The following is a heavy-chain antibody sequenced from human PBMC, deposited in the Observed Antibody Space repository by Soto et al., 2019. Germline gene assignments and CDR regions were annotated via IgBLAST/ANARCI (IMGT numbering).Heavy chain of an antibody. CDR2: LIGGHYGT. CDR3: AKGKSTGDIDWFDP. CDR1: GFTLQNYA. J-gene: IGHJ5*02. V-gene: IGHV3-23*01. D-gene: IGHD3-10*01. Sequence: GGPLRLSCTASGFTLQNYAMAWVRHAPGKGLEWVSTLIGGHYGTAYSYSVKGRFTVSRDNSKNCLYLQMNSLGVEDTAMYFCAKGKSTGDIDWFDPWGQGSLVTVSS.